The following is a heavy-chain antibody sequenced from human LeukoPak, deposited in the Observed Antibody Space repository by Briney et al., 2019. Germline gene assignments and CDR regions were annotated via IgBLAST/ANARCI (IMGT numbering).Heavy chain of an antibody. J-gene: IGHJ4*02. Sequence: QTGGSLRLSCAASGFTFSSYAMNWVRQAPGKGLEWVSGITGSGGSTYYADSVKGRFTISRDNSKNTLYLQMNSLRAEDTAVYYCARDRGRNSFDYWGQGTLVSVSS. D-gene: IGHD1-14*01. CDR1: GFTFSSYA. CDR3: ARDRGRNSFDY. CDR2: ITGSGGST. V-gene: IGHV3-23*01.